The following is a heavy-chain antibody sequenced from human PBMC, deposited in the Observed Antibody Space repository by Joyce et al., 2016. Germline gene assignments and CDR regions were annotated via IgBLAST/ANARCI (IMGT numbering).Heavy chain of an antibody. CDR3: TRACGGSCFDY. V-gene: IGHV3-49*04. J-gene: IGHJ4*02. CDR1: GFTFGDYA. CDR2: IRSKAYGGTK. D-gene: IGHD2-15*01. Sequence: EVQLVESGGGLVQPGRSLRLSCTASGFTFGDYAMRWVRQDPGKGLEWVGFIRSKAYGGTKEYAASVKGRFTISRDESKSIAYLQMNSRKTEDTAVYYCTRACGGSCFDYWGQGTLVTVST.